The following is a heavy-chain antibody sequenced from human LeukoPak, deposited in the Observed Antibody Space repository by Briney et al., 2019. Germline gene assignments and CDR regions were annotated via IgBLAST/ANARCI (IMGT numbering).Heavy chain of an antibody. D-gene: IGHD1-26*01. CDR3: ARGSSAGASLRHDY. CDR2: IKQDGSEE. J-gene: IGHJ4*02. V-gene: IGHV3-7*01. CDR1: GFTFSSYW. Sequence: PGGSLRLSCAASGFTFSSYWMSWVHQAPGKGLEWVANIKQDGSEENFVDSVKGRFTISRDNAKKSLYLQMNSLRAEDTAVYYCARGSSAGASLRHDYWGQGTLVTVSS.